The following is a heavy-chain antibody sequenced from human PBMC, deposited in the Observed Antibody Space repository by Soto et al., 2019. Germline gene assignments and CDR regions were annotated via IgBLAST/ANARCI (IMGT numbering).Heavy chain of an antibody. CDR3: ARDSRYCSSTSCYSRHYYYYYGMDV. Sequence: QVQLQESGPGLVKPSQTLSLTCTVSGGSISSGGYYWSWIRQHPGKGLEGIGYIYYSGSTYYNPSLKSRVTISVDTSKNQCSLKLSSVTAADTAVYYCARDSRYCSSTSCYSRHYYYYYGMDVWGQGTTVTVSS. J-gene: IGHJ6*02. V-gene: IGHV4-31*03. CDR2: IYYSGST. CDR1: GGSISSGGYY. D-gene: IGHD2-2*02.